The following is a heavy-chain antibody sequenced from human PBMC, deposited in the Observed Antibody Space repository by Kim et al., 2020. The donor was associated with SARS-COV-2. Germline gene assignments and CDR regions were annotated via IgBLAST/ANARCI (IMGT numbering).Heavy chain of an antibody. D-gene: IGHD2-15*01. V-gene: IGHV5-51*01. CDR2: IYPGDSDT. CDR3: ARLVVPSHCSGGSCYSGYSSGSYYYYGMDV. CDR1: GYSFTSYW. J-gene: IGHJ6*02. Sequence: GESLKISCKGSGYSFTSYWIGWVRQMPGKGLEWMGIIYPGDSDTRYSPSFQGQVTISADKSISTAYLQWSSLKASDTAMYYCARLVVPSHCSGGSCYSGYSSGSYYYYGMDVWGQGTTVTVSS.